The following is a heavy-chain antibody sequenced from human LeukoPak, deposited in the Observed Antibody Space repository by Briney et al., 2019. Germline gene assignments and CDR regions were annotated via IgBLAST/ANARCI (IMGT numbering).Heavy chain of an antibody. V-gene: IGHV4-39*01. Sequence: SETLSLTCTVSGGSISSSSYYWGWIRQPPGKGLEWIGSIYYSGSTYYNPSLKSRVTISVDTSKNQFSLKLSSVTAADTAVYYCARATVVTPWSPQFDYWGQGTLVTVSS. CDR2: IYYSGST. D-gene: IGHD4-17*01. CDR3: ARATVVTPWSPQFDY. CDR1: GGSISSSSYY. J-gene: IGHJ4*02.